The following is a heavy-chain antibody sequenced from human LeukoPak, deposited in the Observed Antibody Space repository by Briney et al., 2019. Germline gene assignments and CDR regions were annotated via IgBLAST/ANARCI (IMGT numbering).Heavy chain of an antibody. D-gene: IGHD4-11*01. Sequence: TSETLSLTCTVSGDSISSSSYYWPWIRQPPGKGLEWIGSIYYSGTTYYNPSLKSRVTISVDTSKNQFSLKLSSVTAADTAVYYCARLRYSKPTYYYMDVWGKGTTVTVSS. CDR3: ARLRYSKPTYYYMDV. J-gene: IGHJ6*03. V-gene: IGHV4-39*01. CDR1: GDSISSSSYY. CDR2: IYYSGTT.